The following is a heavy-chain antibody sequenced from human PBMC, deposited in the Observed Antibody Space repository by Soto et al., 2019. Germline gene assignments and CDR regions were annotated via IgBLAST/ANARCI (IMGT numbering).Heavy chain of an antibody. Sequence: EVQLVESGGGLIQPGGSLRLSCAASGFTVSSNYMSWVHQAPGKGLEWVSVIYSGGSTYYADSVKGRFTISRDNSKNTLYRTMNSLRAEDTAVYYSARDRVDSGYPEYFQHWGKGPRVTVSS. D-gene: IGHD3-22*01. CDR3: ARDRVDSGYPEYFQH. CDR2: IYSGGST. V-gene: IGHV3-53*01. J-gene: IGHJ1*01. CDR1: GFTVSSNY.